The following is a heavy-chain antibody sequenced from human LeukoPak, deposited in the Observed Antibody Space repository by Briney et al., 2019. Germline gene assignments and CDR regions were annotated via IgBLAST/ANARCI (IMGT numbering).Heavy chain of an antibody. CDR1: VYTFTHYY. CDR2: INPNTDGI. V-gene: IGHV1-2*02. J-gene: IGHJ5*02. CDR3: ARVKALDIVGSTTVLDP. D-gene: IGHD1-26*01. Sequence: ASVKVSCKASVYTFTHYYIHWVRQAPGQGLEWMGWINPNTDGINYAQNFRGRVTMTRDTSISTAYMEPSSLRSDDTAIYYCARVKALDIVGSTTVLDPWGQGTLVTVSS.